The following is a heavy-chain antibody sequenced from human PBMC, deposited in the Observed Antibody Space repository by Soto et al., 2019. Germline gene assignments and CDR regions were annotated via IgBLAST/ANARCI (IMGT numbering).Heavy chain of an antibody. CDR1: GGSISSSSYY. D-gene: IGHD3-16*02. CDR3: ARRNDYIWGSYRYTVWFDP. V-gene: IGHV4-39*01. Sequence: SETLSLTCTVSGGSISSSSYYWGWIRQPPGKGLVWIGFFYYSWSTYYNPSLKSRVTISVDTSKNQFSLKLSSLTAADTAVFYCARRNDYIWGSYRYTVWFDPWGQGTLVTVSS. J-gene: IGHJ5*02. CDR2: FYYSWST.